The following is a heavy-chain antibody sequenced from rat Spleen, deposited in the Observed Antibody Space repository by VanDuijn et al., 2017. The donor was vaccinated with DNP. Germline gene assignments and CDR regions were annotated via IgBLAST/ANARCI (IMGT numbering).Heavy chain of an antibody. CDR2: INSAGST. Sequence: EVQLQESGPGLVKTSQSLSLTCSVTGYSISTSYRWNWIRKFPGNKLEWMGYINSAGSTHYNPSLKSRISITRDTSKNQFFLQVISVTPEDTATYYCARMHYGCDNWGQGVMVTVSS. V-gene: IGHV3-3*01. CDR3: ARMHYGCDN. CDR1: GYSISTSYR. D-gene: IGHD1-11*01. J-gene: IGHJ2*01.